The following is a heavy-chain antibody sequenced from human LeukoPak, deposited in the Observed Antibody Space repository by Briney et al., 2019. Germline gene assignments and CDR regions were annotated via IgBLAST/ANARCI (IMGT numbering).Heavy chain of an antibody. CDR1: GGSFSGYY. J-gene: IGHJ4*02. Sequence: SETLSLTCAVYGGSFSGYYWSWIRQPPAQGLEWIGEINHSGSTNYNPSLKSRVTISVDTSKNQFSLKLSSVTAADTAVYYCARGGPRDIVVVPAAMARGAVAHFDYWGQGTLVTVSS. V-gene: IGHV4-34*01. CDR2: INHSGST. D-gene: IGHD2-2*01. CDR3: ARGGPRDIVVVPAAMARGAVAHFDY.